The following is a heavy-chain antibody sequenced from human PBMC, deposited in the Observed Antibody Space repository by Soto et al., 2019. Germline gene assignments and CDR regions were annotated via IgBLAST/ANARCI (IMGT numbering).Heavy chain of an antibody. D-gene: IGHD5-12*01. CDR1: GFTLSSYW. V-gene: IGHV3-7*01. J-gene: IGHJ5*01. CDR3: AREYSGYDS. Sequence: GGSLRLSCAASGFTLSSYWMAWVRQAPGKGLEWVANIKQDGSEKRYVDSVKGRFTISRDNAKNSLYLQMNSLRAEDTAVYYCAREYSGYDSWGQGTLVTVSS. CDR2: IKQDGSEK.